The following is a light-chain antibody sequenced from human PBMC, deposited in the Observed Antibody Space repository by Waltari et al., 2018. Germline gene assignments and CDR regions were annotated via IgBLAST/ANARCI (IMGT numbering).Light chain of an antibody. CDR3: CSYATYHVI. V-gene: IGLV2-23*01. J-gene: IGLJ2*01. Sequence: QSSLTKPASVSGSPGQSITIPCTGTSDNLGTNYFVSWYQHRAGKAPKLIICEGTNRPSGVSDRVSRSKSGTTASLTISGLQAEDEADYYCCSYATYHVIFGGGTKVTVL. CDR2: EGT. CDR1: SDNLGTNYF.